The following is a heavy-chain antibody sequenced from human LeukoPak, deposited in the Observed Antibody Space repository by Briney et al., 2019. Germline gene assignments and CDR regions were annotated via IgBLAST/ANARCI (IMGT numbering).Heavy chain of an antibody. V-gene: IGHV3-23*01. J-gene: IGHJ4*02. CDR3: AYYDSSGYYYGRLRY. CDR2: IHAGGGST. Sequence: GGSLRLSCAASGFTFTDHAMSWVRQTPDKGLEWVSSIHAGGGSTLYADSMKGRFTISRDNSKSTLFPQMNSLRADDTGLYFCAYYDSSGYYYGRLRYWGQGTPVTVSS. D-gene: IGHD3-22*01. CDR1: GFTFTDHA.